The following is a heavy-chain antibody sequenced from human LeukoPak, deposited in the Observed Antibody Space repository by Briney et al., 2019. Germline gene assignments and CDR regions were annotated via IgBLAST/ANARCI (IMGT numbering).Heavy chain of an antibody. CDR3: ARVINYDFWSANDY. CDR2: VDPSGGST. Sequence: ASVKVSCKASGYTFTRNYMHWVRQAPGQGLEWMGIVDPSGGSTSYAQKFQGRVTMTRDTSTSTVYMELSSLRSEDTAVCYCARVINYDFWSANDYWGQGTLVTVSS. V-gene: IGHV1-46*01. CDR1: GYTFTRNY. D-gene: IGHD3-3*01. J-gene: IGHJ4*02.